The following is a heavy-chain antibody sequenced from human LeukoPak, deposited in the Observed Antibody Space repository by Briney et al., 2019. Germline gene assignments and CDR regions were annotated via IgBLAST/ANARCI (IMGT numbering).Heavy chain of an antibody. Sequence: GGSLRLSCAASGFTFSTYAMHWVRQAPGKGLEWVAVISYDGTNKYYADSVKGRFTISRDNSKKTLYLKMNSLRAEDTAVYYCAKSPFDYWGQGTLVTVSS. J-gene: IGHJ4*02. CDR3: AKSPFDY. V-gene: IGHV3-30-3*02. CDR2: ISYDGTNK. CDR1: GFTFSTYA.